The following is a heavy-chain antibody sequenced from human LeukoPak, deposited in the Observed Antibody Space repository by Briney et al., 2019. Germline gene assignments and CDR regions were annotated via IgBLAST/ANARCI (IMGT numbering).Heavy chain of an antibody. CDR1: GGSIGRGGYS. J-gene: IGHJ6*03. Sequence: RSSETLSLTCAASGGSIGRGGYSWTWIRQPPGKGLEWIGYTYYSGTTSYSPSFKSRVTISVDMSKNQFSLKLTSVTAADTAVYYCTRDHSSSWYYYYYMDVWGKGTTVTVSS. CDR2: TYYSGTT. CDR3: TRDHSSSWYYYYYMDV. D-gene: IGHD6-13*01. V-gene: IGHV4-30-4*07.